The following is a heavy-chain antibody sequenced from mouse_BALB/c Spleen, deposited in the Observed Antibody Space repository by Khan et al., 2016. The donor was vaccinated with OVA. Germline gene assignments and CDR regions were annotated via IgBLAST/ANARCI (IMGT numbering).Heavy chain of an antibody. J-gene: IGHJ4*01. CDR1: GFSLTGYG. V-gene: IGHV2-6-7*01. CDR2: IWGEGST. D-gene: IGHD4-1*01. CDR3: ARDRGLGRAMDY. Sequence: QVQLKESGPGLVAPSQSLSITCTVSGFSLTGYGVNWVRQPPGKGLEWLGMIWGEGSTDYNPDLKSRLSTSKDNSQSQVFLKMNRLQTDDTARYYCARDRGLGRAMDYWGQGTSVTVSS.